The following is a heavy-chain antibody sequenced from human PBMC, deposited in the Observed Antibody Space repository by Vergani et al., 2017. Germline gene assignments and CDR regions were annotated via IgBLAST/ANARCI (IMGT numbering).Heavy chain of an antibody. CDR3: AITYIVVVPAARADYYYGMDV. J-gene: IGHJ6*02. D-gene: IGHD2-2*01. V-gene: IGHV1-46*01. Sequence: QVQLVQSGAEVKKPGASVKVSCKASGYTFTSYYMHWVRQAPGQGLEWMGIINPSGGSTSYAQKFQGRVTMTRDTSTSTAYMELSSLRSEDTAVYYCAITYIVVVPAARADYYYGMDVWGQGTTVTVS. CDR1: GYTFTSYY. CDR2: INPSGGST.